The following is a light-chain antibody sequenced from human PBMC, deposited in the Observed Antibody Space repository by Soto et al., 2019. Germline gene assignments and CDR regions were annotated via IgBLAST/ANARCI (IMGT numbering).Light chain of an antibody. Sequence: QSVLTQPPSVSGAPGQRVTISCTGSSSNIGAGYDVHWYQQLPGTAPKLLIYGNTNRPSGVPDRFSGSKSGTSASLAITGLQAEDEADYYCQSYDNSPNGVIFGGGTKLTVL. V-gene: IGLV1-40*01. CDR1: SSNIGAGYD. J-gene: IGLJ2*01. CDR3: QSYDNSPNGVI. CDR2: GNT.